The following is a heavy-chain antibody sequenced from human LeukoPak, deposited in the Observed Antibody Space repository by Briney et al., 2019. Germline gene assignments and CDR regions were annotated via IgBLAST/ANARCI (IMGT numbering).Heavy chain of an antibody. V-gene: IGHV1-18*01. CDR2: ISAYNGNT. D-gene: IGHD3-10*01. Sequence: GASVKVSCKASGYTFTSYGISWVRQAPGQGLEWMGWISAYNGNTNYAQKPQGRVTMTTDTSTSTAYMELRSLRSDDTAVYYCARDWYYGSGSYYPPLRYWGQGTLVTVSS. CDR1: GYTFTSYG. CDR3: ARDWYYGSGSYYPPLRY. J-gene: IGHJ4*02.